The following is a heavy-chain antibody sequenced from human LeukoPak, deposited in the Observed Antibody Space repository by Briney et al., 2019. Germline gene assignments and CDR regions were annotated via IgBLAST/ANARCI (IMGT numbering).Heavy chain of an antibody. Sequence: SETLSLTCTVSGGSISSYYWSWIRQPPGKGLEWIGYIYYSGSTNYNPSLKSRVTISIDSSKNQFSLKMTSVTAADTAIYYCARYRTSGSYLFDYWGQGTLVTVSS. V-gene: IGHV4-59*12. J-gene: IGHJ4*02. CDR3: ARYRTSGSYLFDY. CDR1: GGSISSYY. D-gene: IGHD1-26*01. CDR2: IYYSGST.